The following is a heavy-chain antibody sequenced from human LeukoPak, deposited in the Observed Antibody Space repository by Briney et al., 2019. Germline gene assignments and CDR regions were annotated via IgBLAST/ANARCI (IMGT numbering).Heavy chain of an antibody. D-gene: IGHD6-19*01. CDR2: INPNSGGT. J-gene: IGHJ4*02. CDR1: GYTFTGYY. Sequence: ASVKVSRKASGYTFTGYYMHWVRQAPGQGLEWMGWINPNSGGTNYAQKFQGRVTMTRDTSISTAYMELSRLRSDDTAVYYCARKASVGYSSGWYYDYWGQGTLVTVSS. V-gene: IGHV1-2*02. CDR3: ARKASVGYSSGWYYDY.